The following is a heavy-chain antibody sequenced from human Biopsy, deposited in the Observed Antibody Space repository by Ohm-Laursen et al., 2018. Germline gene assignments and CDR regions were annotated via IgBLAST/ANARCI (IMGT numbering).Heavy chain of an antibody. CDR1: GFSLNGSPMC. D-gene: IGHD4-17*01. J-gene: IGHJ4*02. CDR3: ARPKHGDYHDF. Sequence: PTQTLTLTCTFSGFSLNGSPMCVSWIRQPPGKGLEWLARIDWDDDKWYSTSLMTRLTISKDASKNQVVLTMTKMEPVDTATYYCARPKHGDYHDFWGQGTLVTVSS. CDR2: IDWDDDK. V-gene: IGHV2-70*11.